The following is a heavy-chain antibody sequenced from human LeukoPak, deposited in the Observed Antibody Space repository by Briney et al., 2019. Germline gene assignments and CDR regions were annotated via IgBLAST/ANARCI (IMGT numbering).Heavy chain of an antibody. CDR1: GFTFSNYG. D-gene: IGHD6-19*01. CDR2: IRYDGSNK. Sequence: GGSLRLSCAASGFTFSNYGMHWVRQAPGKGLEWVAFIRYDGSNKYYADSVKGRFTISRDNSKNTLYLQMNSLRAEDTAVYYRAKQAVAGSFYIDYWGQGTLVTVSS. J-gene: IGHJ4*02. V-gene: IGHV3-30*02. CDR3: AKQAVAGSFYIDY.